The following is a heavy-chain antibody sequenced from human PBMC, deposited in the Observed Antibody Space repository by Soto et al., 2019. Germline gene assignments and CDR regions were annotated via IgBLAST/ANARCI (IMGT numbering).Heavy chain of an antibody. D-gene: IGHD5-12*01. CDR2: IIPIFGTA. J-gene: IGHJ4*02. Sequence: SVKVSCKASGCTFTSYGISWVRQAPGQGLEWMGGIIPIFGTANYAQKFQGRVTITADESTSTAYMELSSLRSEDTAVYYCARDRGDGYTTSPTYYFDYWGQGTLVTVSS. V-gene: IGHV1-69*13. CDR3: ARDRGDGYTTSPTYYFDY. CDR1: GCTFTSYG.